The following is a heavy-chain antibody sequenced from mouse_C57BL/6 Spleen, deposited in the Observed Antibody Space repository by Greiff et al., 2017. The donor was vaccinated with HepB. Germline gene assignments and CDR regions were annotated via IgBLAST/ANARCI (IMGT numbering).Heavy chain of an antibody. J-gene: IGHJ2*01. V-gene: IGHV1-72*01. Sequence: QVQLKQPGAELVKPGASVKLSCKASGYTFTSYWMHWVKQRPGRGLEWIGRIDPNSGGTKYNEKFKSKATLTVDKPSSTAYMQLSSLTSEDSAVYYCARGSCYDGYYEDYFDYWGQGTTLTVSS. CDR3: ARGSCYDGYYEDYFDY. CDR1: GYTFTSYW. D-gene: IGHD2-3*01. CDR2: IDPNSGGT.